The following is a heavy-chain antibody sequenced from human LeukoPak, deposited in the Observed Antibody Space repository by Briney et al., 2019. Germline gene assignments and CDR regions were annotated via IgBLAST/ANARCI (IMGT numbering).Heavy chain of an antibody. V-gene: IGHV4-61*02. CDR2: IYTSGST. CDR3: AREIGSSWSRGWFDP. CDR1: GGSISSGSYY. J-gene: IGHJ5*02. Sequence: SQTLSLTCTVSGGSISSGSYYWSWIRQPAGKGLEWIGRIYTSGSTNYNPSLKSRFTISVNTSKNQFSLKLSSVTAADTAVYYCAREIGSSWSRGWFDPWGQGTLVTVSS. D-gene: IGHD6-13*01.